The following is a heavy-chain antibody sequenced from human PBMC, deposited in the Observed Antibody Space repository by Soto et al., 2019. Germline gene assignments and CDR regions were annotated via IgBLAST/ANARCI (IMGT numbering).Heavy chain of an antibody. CDR2: IYYSGST. CDR3: ARGLAAAGFADNWFDP. CDR1: GGSISSYY. Sequence: NPSETLSLTCTVSGGSISSYYWSWIRQPPGKVLEWIGYIYYSGSTNYNPSLKSRVTISVDTSKNQFSLKLSSVTAADTAVYYCARGLAAAGFADNWFDPWGQGTLVTVSS. V-gene: IGHV4-59*01. J-gene: IGHJ5*02. D-gene: IGHD6-13*01.